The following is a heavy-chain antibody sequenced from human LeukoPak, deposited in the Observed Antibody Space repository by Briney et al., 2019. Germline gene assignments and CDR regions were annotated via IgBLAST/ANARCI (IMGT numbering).Heavy chain of an antibody. Sequence: SETLSLTCAVYGGSFSGYYWSWIRQPPGKGLEWIGEINHSGSTNYNPSLKSRVTISVDTSKNQFSLKLSSVTAADTAVYYCARHIVVVPAATYFDYWGQGTLVTVSS. J-gene: IGHJ4*02. CDR3: ARHIVVVPAATYFDY. CDR1: GGSFSGYY. CDR2: INHSGST. D-gene: IGHD2-2*01. V-gene: IGHV4-34*01.